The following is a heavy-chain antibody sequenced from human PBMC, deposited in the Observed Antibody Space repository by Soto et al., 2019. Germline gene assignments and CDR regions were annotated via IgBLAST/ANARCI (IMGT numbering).Heavy chain of an antibody. Sequence: PGGSLRLSCAASGFTFSSYWMSWVRQAPGKGLEWVANIKQDGSEKYYVDSVKGRFTISRDNAKNSLYLQMNSLRAEDTAVYYCARVNCGGDCPTRYYYYGMDVWGQGTTVTVSS. CDR1: GFTFSSYW. CDR3: ARVNCGGDCPTRYYYYGMDV. CDR2: IKQDGSEK. V-gene: IGHV3-7*05. J-gene: IGHJ6*02. D-gene: IGHD2-21*02.